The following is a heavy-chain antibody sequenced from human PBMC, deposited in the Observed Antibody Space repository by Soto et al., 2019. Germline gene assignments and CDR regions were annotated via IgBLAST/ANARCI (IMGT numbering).Heavy chain of an antibody. D-gene: IGHD6-6*01. CDR1: GFTFSDYY. V-gene: IGHV3-11*06. CDR2: ISSSSSYT. CDR3: AREASQLVPGMDV. J-gene: IGHJ6*02. Sequence: GGSLRLSCAASGFTFSDYYMSWIRQAPGKGLEWVSYISSSSSYTNYADSVKGRFTISRDNAKNSLYLQMNSLRAEDTAVYYCAREASQLVPGMDVWGQGTTVTVSS.